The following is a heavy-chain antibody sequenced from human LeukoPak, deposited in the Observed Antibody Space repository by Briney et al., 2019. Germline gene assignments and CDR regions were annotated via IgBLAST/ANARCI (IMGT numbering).Heavy chain of an antibody. CDR1: GDSVSSSNYY. Sequence: SETLSLTCTVSGDSVSSSNYYWAYIRQPPGKGLEWIGNIYYNGNTYYNPSLKSRLTISIDTSNNQFSLRLTSLTAADTAVYYCARNLDTAMVLFDYWGQGTLVTVSS. D-gene: IGHD5-18*01. CDR3: ARNLDTAMVLFDY. J-gene: IGHJ4*02. CDR2: IYYNGNT. V-gene: IGHV4-39*01.